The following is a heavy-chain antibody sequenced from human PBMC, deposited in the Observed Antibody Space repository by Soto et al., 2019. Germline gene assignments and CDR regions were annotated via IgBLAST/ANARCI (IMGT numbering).Heavy chain of an antibody. D-gene: IGHD2-8*01. CDR2: ISYDGSNK. CDR3: AKDSIVLMVYAIPPFDY. V-gene: IGHV3-30*18. Sequence: GGSLRLSCAASGFTSSSYGMHWVRQAPGKGLEWVAVISYDGSNKYYADSVKGRITISRDNSKKTLYLQMNSLRAEDTAVYYCAKDSIVLMVYAIPPFDYWGQGTLVTVSS. CDR1: GFTSSSYG. J-gene: IGHJ4*02.